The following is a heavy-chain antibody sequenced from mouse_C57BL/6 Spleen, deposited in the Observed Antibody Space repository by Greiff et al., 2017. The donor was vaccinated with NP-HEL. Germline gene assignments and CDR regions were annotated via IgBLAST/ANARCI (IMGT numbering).Heavy chain of an antibody. CDR1: GYSITSGYY. Sequence: EVQLQESGPGLVKPSQSLSLTCSVTGYSITSGYYWNWIRQFPGNKLEWMGYISYDGSNNYNPSLKNRISITRDTSKNQFFLKLNSVTTGDTATYYCASINYDSFDYWGQGTTLTVSS. J-gene: IGHJ2*01. CDR2: ISYDGSN. CDR3: ASINYDSFDY. V-gene: IGHV3-6*01. D-gene: IGHD2-4*01.